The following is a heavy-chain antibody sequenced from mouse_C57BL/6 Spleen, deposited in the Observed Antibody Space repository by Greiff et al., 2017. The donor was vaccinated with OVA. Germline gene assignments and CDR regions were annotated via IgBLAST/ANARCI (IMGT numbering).Heavy chain of an antibody. J-gene: IGHJ4*01. Sequence: VQLQQSGAELVRPGASVKLSCTASGFNIKDYYMHWVKQRPEQGLEWIGRIDPEDGDPEYAPKFKGKATMTADTSSNTAYLQLSSLTSEDTAVXYCALGGYYAMDYWGQGTSVTVSS. D-gene: IGHD1-1*02. CDR1: GFNIKDYY. V-gene: IGHV14-1*01. CDR2: IDPEDGDP. CDR3: ALGGYYAMDY.